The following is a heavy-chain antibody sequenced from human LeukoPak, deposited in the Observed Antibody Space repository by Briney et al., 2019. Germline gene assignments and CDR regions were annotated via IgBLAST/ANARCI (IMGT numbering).Heavy chain of an antibody. Sequence: GASVKVSCKASGYTFKSYDITWVRQAPGQGLEWMGWISPFYGNTKYAQKLQDRVTMTTDTSTNTAYMELRNLKSDDTALYYCARGIPGLYWGQGTLVTVSS. D-gene: IGHD2-21*01. CDR3: ARGIPGLY. CDR1: GYTFKSYD. CDR2: ISPFYGNT. J-gene: IGHJ4*02. V-gene: IGHV1-18*01.